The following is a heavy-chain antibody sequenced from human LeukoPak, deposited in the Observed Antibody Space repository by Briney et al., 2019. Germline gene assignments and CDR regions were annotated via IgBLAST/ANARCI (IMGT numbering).Heavy chain of an antibody. Sequence: GGSLRLSCIVSGFSFSSNWMSWVRQAPGKGVEGVANIKYDGREKYYVDSVKGRFTIFRDNAKNSLYLQMNSLRVEDTAVYYCAKNRGAGSHYYYHMNVWGKGTTVTVSS. CDR3: AKNRGAGSHYYYHMNV. V-gene: IGHV3-7*03. CDR1: GFSFSSNW. D-gene: IGHD1-26*01. CDR2: IKYDGREK. J-gene: IGHJ6*03.